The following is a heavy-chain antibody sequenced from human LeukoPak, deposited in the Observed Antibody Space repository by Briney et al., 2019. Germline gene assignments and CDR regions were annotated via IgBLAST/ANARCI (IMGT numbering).Heavy chain of an antibody. CDR3: ARLRIMGRIYDIRASYFDY. J-gene: IGHJ4*02. V-gene: IGHV4-34*01. CDR2: INHSGST. CDR1: GGSFSGYY. Sequence: PSETLSLTCAVYGGSFSGYYWSWIRQPPGKGLEWIGEINHSGSTNYNPSLKSRVTISVDTSKNQFSLKLSSVTAADTAVYYCARLRIMGRIYDIRASYFDYWGQGTLVTVSS. D-gene: IGHD3-9*01.